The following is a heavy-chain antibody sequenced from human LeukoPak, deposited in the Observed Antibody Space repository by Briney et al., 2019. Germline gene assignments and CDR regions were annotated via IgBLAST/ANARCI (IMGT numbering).Heavy chain of an antibody. D-gene: IGHD3-22*01. CDR2: ISWNSGSI. J-gene: IGHJ4*02. CDR3: AKGQAYYYDSSGYAS. CDR1: GSTFDDYA. V-gene: IGHV3-9*03. Sequence: GGSLRLSCAASGSTFDDYAMHWVRQAPGKGLEWVSGISWNSGSIGYADSVKGRFTISRDNAKNSLYLQMNSLRAEDMALYYCAKGQAYYYDSSGYASWGQGTLVTVSS.